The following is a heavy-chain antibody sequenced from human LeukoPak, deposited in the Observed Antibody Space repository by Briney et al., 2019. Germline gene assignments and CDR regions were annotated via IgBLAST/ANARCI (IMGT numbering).Heavy chain of an antibody. CDR3: AYSSGWYRAFDI. J-gene: IGHJ3*02. CDR2: FDPEDGET. D-gene: IGHD6-19*01. Sequence: GAPVKVSCKVSGYTLTELSMHWVRQAPGKGLEWMGGFDPEDGETIYAQKFQGRVTMTEDTSTDTAYMELSSLRSEDTAVYYCAYSSGWYRAFDIWGQGTMVTVSS. V-gene: IGHV1-24*01. CDR1: GYTLTELS.